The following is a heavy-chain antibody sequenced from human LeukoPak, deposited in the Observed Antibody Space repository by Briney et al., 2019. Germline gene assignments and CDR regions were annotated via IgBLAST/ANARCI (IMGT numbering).Heavy chain of an antibody. CDR1: GGSISDYY. V-gene: IGHV4-59*01. J-gene: IGHJ4*02. CDR2: IYYSGST. D-gene: IGHD5-18*01. CDR3: ARGSAYSYSRHFDY. Sequence: SETLSLTCTVSGGSISDYYWSWIRQPPGKGLEWIGYIYYSGSTNYNPSLNSRVTISVDTSKNQFSLKLNSVTAADTAVYYCARGSAYSYSRHFDYWGQGALVTVPS.